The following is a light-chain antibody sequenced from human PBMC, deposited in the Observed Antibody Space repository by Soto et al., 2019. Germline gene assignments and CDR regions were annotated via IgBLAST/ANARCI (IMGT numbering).Light chain of an antibody. V-gene: IGLV2-14*01. CDR3: SSYTSSPVV. J-gene: IGLJ2*01. CDR2: DVS. Sequence: QSALTQPASVSGSPGQSTTISCTGTSSDVGGYNYVSWYQQHPGKAPKLMIYDVSNRPSGVSNRFSGSKSGNTASLTISGLQAEDEADYYCSSYTSSPVVFGGGTKLTVL. CDR1: SSDVGGYNY.